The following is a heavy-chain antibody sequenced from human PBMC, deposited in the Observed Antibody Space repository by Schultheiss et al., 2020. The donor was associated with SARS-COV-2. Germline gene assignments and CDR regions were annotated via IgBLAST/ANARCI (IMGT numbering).Heavy chain of an antibody. D-gene: IGHD6-13*01. J-gene: IGHJ4*02. V-gene: IGHV3-33*06. CDR2: IWYDGSNK. Sequence: GESLKISCAASGFTFSSYGMHWVRQAPGKGLEWVAVIWYDGSNKYYADSVKGRFTISRDNSKNTLYLQMNSLRAEDTAVYYCAKDGCGSSSCEIDYWGQGTLVTVSS. CDR1: GFTFSSYG. CDR3: AKDGCGSSSCEIDY.